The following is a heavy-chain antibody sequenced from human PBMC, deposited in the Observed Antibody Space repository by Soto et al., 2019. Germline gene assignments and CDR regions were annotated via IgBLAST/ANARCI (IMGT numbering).Heavy chain of an antibody. V-gene: IGHV3-23*01. Sequence: EVQVLESGGGLVQPGGSLRLSCAATGFTFSDFAMSWVRQAPGKGLEWVSRIYGGGNGPHYADSVKGRVTISRDNSKTTVYLQMNSLRAEDTAVYYCAKMEGMDQWAYSFDYWGQGTLVTVSS. CDR2: IYGGGNGP. J-gene: IGHJ4*02. D-gene: IGHD2-2*03. CDR1: GFTFSDFA. CDR3: AKMEGMDQWAYSFDY.